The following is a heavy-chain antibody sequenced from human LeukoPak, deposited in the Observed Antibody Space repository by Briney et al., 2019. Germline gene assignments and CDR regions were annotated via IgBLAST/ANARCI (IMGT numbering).Heavy chain of an antibody. CDR2: ISGSGGST. D-gene: IGHD2-15*01. CDR3: AKEGFYCSGGSCYSFYYYYMDV. V-gene: IGHV3-23*01. J-gene: IGHJ6*03. CDR1: GFTFSSYA. Sequence: GGSLRLSCAASGFTFSSYAMSWVRQAPGKGLEWVSAISGSGGSTYYADSVKGRFTISRDNSKNTLYLQMNNLRAEDTAVYYCAKEGFYCSGGSCYSFYYYYMDVWGKGTTVTVSS.